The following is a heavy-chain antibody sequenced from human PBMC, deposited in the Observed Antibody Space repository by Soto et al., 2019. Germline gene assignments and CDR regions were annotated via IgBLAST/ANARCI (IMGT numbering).Heavy chain of an antibody. V-gene: IGHV3-23*01. CDR2: ISASFDTT. CDR3: TNSKYSAYDLAY. D-gene: IGHD5-12*01. CDR1: GFI. J-gene: IGHJ4*02. Sequence: EMQLLESGGGLVQPGGSLRLSCTPSGFIWVRQTPGKGLEWVASISASFDTTYYADSVKGRFTISRDRSKNTLFLQMDSLRVEDTALYYCTNSKYSAYDLAYWGQGSLVTVSS.